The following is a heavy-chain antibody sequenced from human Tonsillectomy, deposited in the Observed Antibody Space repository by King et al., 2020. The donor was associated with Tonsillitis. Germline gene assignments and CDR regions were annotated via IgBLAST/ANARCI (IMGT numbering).Heavy chain of an antibody. CDR2: IYTSGST. CDR3: AREYYGYNFDP. D-gene: IGHD2/OR15-2a*01. Sequence: VQLQESGPGLVKPSQTLSLTCTVSGASISSGIYYWSWIRQPAGKGLEWIGRIYTSGSTTYNPSLKSRVTMSVDTSKNQFSLNLSSVTAADTAVYYCAREYYGYNFDPWGQGSLVTVSS. CDR1: GASISSGIYY. J-gene: IGHJ5*02. V-gene: IGHV4-61*02.